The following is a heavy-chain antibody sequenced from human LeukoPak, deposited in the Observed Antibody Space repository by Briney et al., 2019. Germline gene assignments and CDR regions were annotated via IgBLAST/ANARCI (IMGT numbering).Heavy chain of an antibody. CDR3: ARDGVLRNFDWLFFYYIDV. D-gene: IGHD3-9*01. V-gene: IGHV3-30*02. J-gene: IGHJ6*03. Sequence: GGSLRLSCAASGFTFSSYGMHWVRQAPGKGLEWGAFIRYDGSNKYYADSVKGRFTISRDNSKNTLYLQMNSLRAEDTAVYYCARDGVLRNFDWLFFYYIDVWGKGTTGTVSS. CDR1: GFTFSSYG. CDR2: IRYDGSNK.